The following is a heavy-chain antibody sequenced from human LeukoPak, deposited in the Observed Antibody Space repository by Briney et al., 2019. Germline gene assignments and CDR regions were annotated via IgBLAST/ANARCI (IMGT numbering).Heavy chain of an antibody. Sequence: SETLSLTCTVSGGSISSYYWSWIRQPPGKGLEWIGYIYYGGSTNYNPSLKSRVTISVDTSKNQFSLKLSSVTAADTAVYYCARDKGGYYPQPFDYWGQGTLVTVSS. D-gene: IGHD3-3*01. J-gene: IGHJ4*02. CDR1: GGSISSYY. CDR3: ARDKGGYYPQPFDY. V-gene: IGHV4-59*01. CDR2: IYYGGST.